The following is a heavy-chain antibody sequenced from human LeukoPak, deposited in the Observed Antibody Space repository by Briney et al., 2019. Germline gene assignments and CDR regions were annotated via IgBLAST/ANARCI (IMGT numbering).Heavy chain of an antibody. V-gene: IGHV4-59*01. Sequence: PSETLSLTCTVSGGSISNYYWSWIRQPPGKGLEWIGYIYYSGSTNYNPSPKSRVTISVDTSKNQFSLKLSSVTAAATAVYYCARSGKMYGSGSYPDYWGQGTLVTVSS. CDR3: ARSGKMYGSGSYPDY. J-gene: IGHJ4*02. D-gene: IGHD3-10*01. CDR1: GGSISNYY. CDR2: IYYSGST.